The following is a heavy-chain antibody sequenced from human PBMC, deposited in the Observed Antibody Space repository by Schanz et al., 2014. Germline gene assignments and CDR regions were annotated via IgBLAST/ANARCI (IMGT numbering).Heavy chain of an antibody. CDR2: IGYDGSEK. CDR1: GFTFSNHG. D-gene: IGHD3-10*01. CDR3: ARGPIPIQGVPMDF. V-gene: IGHV3-33*01. Sequence: QVQLVESGGGVVQPGRSLRLSCAASGFTFSNHGMNWVRQAPGKGLEWVANIGYDGSEKYYVDSVKGRFTISRDNSKDTLYLQMSGLTPEDTAVYYCARGPIPIQGVPMDFWGQGTLVTVSS. J-gene: IGHJ4*02.